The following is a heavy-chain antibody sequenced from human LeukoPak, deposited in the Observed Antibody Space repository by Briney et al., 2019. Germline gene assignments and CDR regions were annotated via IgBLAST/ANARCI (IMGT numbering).Heavy chain of an antibody. CDR3: VREYDFWSGTMDV. CDR1: GFTFSGSA. Sequence: GGSLRLSCAASGFTFSGSALHWVRQASGKGLEWVGRIRSTANGYATAYAASVKGRFTISRDDSKNTAYLQMNSLKTEDTAVYYCVREYDFWSGTMDVWGKGTTVTVSS. CDR2: IRSTANGYAT. J-gene: IGHJ6*03. V-gene: IGHV3-73*01. D-gene: IGHD3-3*01.